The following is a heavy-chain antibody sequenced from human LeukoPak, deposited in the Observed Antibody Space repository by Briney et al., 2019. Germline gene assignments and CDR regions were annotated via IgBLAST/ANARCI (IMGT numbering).Heavy chain of an antibody. J-gene: IGHJ4*02. CDR1: GGSISSYY. CDR2: IYYSGST. CDR3: ARDLGVAGYFDY. V-gene: IGHV4-59*01. Sequence: PSETLSLTCTVSGGSISSYYWSWIRQPPGKGLEWIGYIYYSGSTNYNPSLKSRVTISVDRSKNQFSLKLSSVTAADTAVYYCARDLGVAGYFDYWGQGTLVTVSS. D-gene: IGHD3-3*01.